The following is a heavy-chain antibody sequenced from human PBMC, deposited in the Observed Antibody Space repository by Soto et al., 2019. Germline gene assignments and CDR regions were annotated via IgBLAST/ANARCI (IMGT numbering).Heavy chain of an antibody. Sequence: LSLTCNVSGGSISNYYWTWIRQSPGKGLEWIGYVYYSGSTNYNPSPKSRVTISVDRSKNQFSLKLTSVTAADTAVYYCAVDRSGYYYFDYWGQGTLVTVSS. CDR2: VYYSGST. CDR1: GGSISNYY. CDR3: AVDRSGYYYFDY. D-gene: IGHD3-22*01. J-gene: IGHJ4*02. V-gene: IGHV4-59*01.